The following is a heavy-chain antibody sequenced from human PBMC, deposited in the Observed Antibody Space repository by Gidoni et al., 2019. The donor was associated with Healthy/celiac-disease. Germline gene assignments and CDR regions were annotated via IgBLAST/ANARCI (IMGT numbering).Heavy chain of an antibody. CDR3: ARLYYYDSSGYPPPDY. CDR2: ICPGDSDT. J-gene: IGHJ4*02. V-gene: IGHV5-51*03. CDR1: GYSFTSYW. Sequence: EVQLVQSGAEVKKPGEPVKISCKRSGYSFTSYWIGWVRQMPGKGLAWKGIICPGDSDTSYSPSFQGQVTISADKSISTAYLQWSSRKASDTAMYYCARLYYYDSSGYPPPDYWGQGTLVTVSS. D-gene: IGHD3-22*01.